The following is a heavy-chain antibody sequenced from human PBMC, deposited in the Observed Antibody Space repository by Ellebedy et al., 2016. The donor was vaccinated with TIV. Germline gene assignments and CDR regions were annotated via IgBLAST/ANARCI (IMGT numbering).Heavy chain of an antibody. D-gene: IGHD6-13*01. CDR3: ARGRAGTTSGIDY. CDR1: GFTFSSYS. J-gene: IGHJ4*02. CDR2: ISSSSSYI. Sequence: GESLKISCAASGFTFSSYSMNWVRQAPGKGLEWVSSISSSSSYIYYADSVKGRFTISRDNAKNSLYLQMNSLRAEDTAVYYCARGRAGTTSGIDYWGQGTLVTVSS. V-gene: IGHV3-21*01.